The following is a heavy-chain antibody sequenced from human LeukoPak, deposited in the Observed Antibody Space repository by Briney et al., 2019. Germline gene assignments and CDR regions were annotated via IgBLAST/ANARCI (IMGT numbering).Heavy chain of an antibody. CDR3: ARPMVRSKYYFDY. CDR1: GGSMSNNPYY. Sequence: PSETLSLTCTVSGGSMSNNPYYWGWIRQSPGKGLEWIGSIYYSGSTYYNPSLKSRVTISVDTSKDQFSLKLRSVTAADTAVYYCARPMVRSKYYFDYWGQGTLVTVSS. J-gene: IGHJ4*02. D-gene: IGHD3-10*01. CDR2: IYYSGST. V-gene: IGHV4-39*07.